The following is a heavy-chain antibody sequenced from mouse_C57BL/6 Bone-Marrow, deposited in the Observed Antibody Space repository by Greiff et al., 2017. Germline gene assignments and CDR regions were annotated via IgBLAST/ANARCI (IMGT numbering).Heavy chain of an antibody. CDR1: GYTFTSYW. J-gene: IGHJ3*01. V-gene: IGHV1-53*01. Sequence: QVQLQQPGTELVKPGASVKLSCKASGYTFTSYWMHWVKQRPGQGLEWIGNINPSNGGTNYNEKFKSKATLTVDKSSSTAYMQLSSLTSEDSSVYYCAREGLRRTFAWFAYWGQGTLVTVSA. CDR3: AREGLRRTFAWFAY. CDR2: INPSNGGT. D-gene: IGHD2-12*01.